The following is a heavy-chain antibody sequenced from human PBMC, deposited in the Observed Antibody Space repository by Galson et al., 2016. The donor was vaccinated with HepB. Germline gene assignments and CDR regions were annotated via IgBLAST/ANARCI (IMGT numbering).Heavy chain of an antibody. CDR3: ARDASGSYYSDGWFDP. V-gene: IGHV4-59*01. CDR2: IHYTGST. J-gene: IGHJ5*02. D-gene: IGHD3-10*01. CDR1: GGSISDYY. Sequence: SETLSLTCTVSGGSISDYYWSWIRQSPGKGLEWIGYIHYTGSTTYRSSLKGRVTISADTSKNLISLKLNSVTAADTAVYYCARDASGSYYSDGWFDPWGQGTQVIVSS.